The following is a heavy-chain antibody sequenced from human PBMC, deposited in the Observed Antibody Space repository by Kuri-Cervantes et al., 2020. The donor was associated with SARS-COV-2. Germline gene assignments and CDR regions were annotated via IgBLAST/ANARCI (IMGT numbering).Heavy chain of an antibody. CDR3: ATPGGYSYGFSYAFDI. V-gene: IGHV1-46*01. CDR1: GFTFSYYG. CDR2: INPSGGST. Sequence: GESLKISCAASGFTFSYYGMHWVRQAPGQGLEWMGIINPSGGSTSYAQKFQGRVTMTRDTSTSTVYMELSSLRSEDTAVYYCATPGGYSYGFSYAFDIWGQGTMVTVSS. D-gene: IGHD5-18*01. J-gene: IGHJ3*02.